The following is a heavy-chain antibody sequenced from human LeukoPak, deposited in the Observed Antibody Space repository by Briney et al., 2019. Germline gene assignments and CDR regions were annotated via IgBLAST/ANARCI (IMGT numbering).Heavy chain of an antibody. J-gene: IGHJ4*02. Sequence: GGSLRLSCAASGFTFSRDAMSWVREAPGNGLEWGSAISGSGGSTYYADSVKGRFTISRHNSKNTLYLQMNSRRAEDTAVYYCAKTSPVAATSFYYFDYWGQGTLVTVSS. CDR2: ISGSGGST. D-gene: IGHD6-19*01. CDR1: GFTFSRDA. CDR3: AKTSPVAATSFYYFDY. V-gene: IGHV3-23*01.